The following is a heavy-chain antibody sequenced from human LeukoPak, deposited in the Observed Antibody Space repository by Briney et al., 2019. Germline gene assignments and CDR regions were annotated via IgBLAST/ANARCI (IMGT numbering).Heavy chain of an antibody. Sequence: PGGPLRLSCAASGFTFSSYGMHWVRQAPGKGLEWVAVISYDGSNKYYADSVKGRFTISRDNSKNTLYLQMNSLKTEDTAVYYCAREFGHNRWYFDYWGQGALVTVSS. J-gene: IGHJ4*02. D-gene: IGHD5-24*01. CDR3: AREFGHNRWYFDY. CDR2: ISYDGSNK. V-gene: IGHV3-30*03. CDR1: GFTFSSYG.